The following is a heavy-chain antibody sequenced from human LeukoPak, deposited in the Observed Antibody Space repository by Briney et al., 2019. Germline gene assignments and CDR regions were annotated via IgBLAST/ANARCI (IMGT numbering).Heavy chain of an antibody. CDR2: ISAYNGNT. CDR1: GYTFTSYG. J-gene: IGHJ4*02. V-gene: IGHV1-18*01. Sequence: ASVKVSCKASGYTFTSYGISWVRQAPGQGLEWMGWISAYNGNTKYSQKFQGRVTITRDTSASTAYMELSSLRSEDTAVYYCARELDIVVVPAAMLLYWGQGTLVTVSS. D-gene: IGHD2-2*03. CDR3: ARELDIVVVPAAMLLY.